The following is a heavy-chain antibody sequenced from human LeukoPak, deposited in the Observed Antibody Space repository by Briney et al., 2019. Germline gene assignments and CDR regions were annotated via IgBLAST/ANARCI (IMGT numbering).Heavy chain of an antibody. D-gene: IGHD3-10*01. V-gene: IGHV3-21*01. CDR3: ARTRRFGEYYYFDY. Sequence: GGSLRLSCAASGFTFSSYSMNWVRQAPGKGLEWVSSISSSSSYIYYADSVKGRFTISRDNAKNSLYLQMNSLRAEDTAVYYCARTRRFGEYYYFDYWGQGTLVTVSS. CDR2: ISSSSSYI. CDR1: GFTFSSYS. J-gene: IGHJ4*02.